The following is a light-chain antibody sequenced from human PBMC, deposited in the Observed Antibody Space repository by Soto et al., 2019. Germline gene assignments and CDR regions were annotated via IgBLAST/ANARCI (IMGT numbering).Light chain of an antibody. V-gene: IGLV1-40*01. CDR1: SSNIGAGYD. J-gene: IGLJ2*01. Sequence: QSVLTQPPSVSGAPGQRVTISCTGSSSNIGAGYDVHWYQQLPGTAPKLLIYGNSNRPSGVPDRFSGSKSGTSASLAITGLQAEDEADYYCQSYASSLSVLFGGGTNVTVL. CDR3: QSYASSLSVL. CDR2: GNS.